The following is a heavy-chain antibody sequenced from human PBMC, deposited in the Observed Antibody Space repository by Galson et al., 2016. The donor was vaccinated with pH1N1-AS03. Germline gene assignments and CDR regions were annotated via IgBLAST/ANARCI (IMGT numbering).Heavy chain of an antibody. Sequence: PALVKPTQTLTLTCAFSGFSLATSGVGVGWIRQPPGKALEWLALIYWDDDKLYNPSLKSRLTVTKDTSKNLVVLTMTDMYPVDTATYFCTSSRYYNTNLYYFDYWGQGTLVTVSS. J-gene: IGHJ4*02. CDR3: TSSRYYNTNLYYFDY. CDR2: IYWDDDK. CDR1: GFSLATSGVG. V-gene: IGHV2-5*02. D-gene: IGHD2/OR15-2a*01.